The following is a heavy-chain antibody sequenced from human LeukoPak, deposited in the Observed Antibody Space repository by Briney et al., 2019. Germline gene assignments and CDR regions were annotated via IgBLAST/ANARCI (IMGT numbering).Heavy chain of an antibody. D-gene: IGHD2/OR15-2a*01. V-gene: IGHV3-66*02. CDR2: IYSGGST. Sequence: PGGSLRLSCAASGFTVSSNYMSWVRQAPGKGLEWVSVIYSGGSTYYADSVKGRFTISRDNSKNTLYLQMNSLRAEDTAVYYCANQISSYDYGDYWGQGTLVTVSS. CDR3: ANQISSYDYGDY. J-gene: IGHJ4*02. CDR1: GFTVSSNY.